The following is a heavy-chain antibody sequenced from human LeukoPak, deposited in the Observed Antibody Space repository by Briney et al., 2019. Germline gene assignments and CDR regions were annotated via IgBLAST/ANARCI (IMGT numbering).Heavy chain of an antibody. J-gene: IGHJ6*03. CDR1: GGSISSYY. CDR3: AGVATIVVNYYYMDV. Sequence: PSETLSLTCTVSGGSISSYYWIWIRQPPGKGLEWIGYIYYSGSTNYNPSLKSRVTISVDTSKNQFSLKLSSVTAADTAVYYCAGVATIVVNYYYMDVWGKGTTVTVSS. CDR2: IYYSGST. V-gene: IGHV4-59*08. D-gene: IGHD5-12*01.